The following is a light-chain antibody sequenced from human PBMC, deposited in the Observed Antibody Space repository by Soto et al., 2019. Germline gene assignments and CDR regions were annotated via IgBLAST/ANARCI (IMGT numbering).Light chain of an antibody. CDR1: QSVSSN. V-gene: IGKV3-15*01. CDR2: DTS. CDR3: QQYNNWVWT. J-gene: IGKJ1*01. Sequence: EIVMTQSPATLSVSPGERATLSCRASQSVSSNLGWYQQKPGQAPRLLIYDTSTRATGIPARFSGSGSGTEFTLTISNVQSEDFAIYYCQQYNNWVWTFGQGTKVEIK.